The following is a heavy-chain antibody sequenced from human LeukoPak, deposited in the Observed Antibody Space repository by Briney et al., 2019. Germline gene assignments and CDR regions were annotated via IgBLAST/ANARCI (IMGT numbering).Heavy chain of an antibody. Sequence: PGGSLRLSCAASGFTFSSYWMSWVGQAPGKGLEWVANIKQDGSEKSYVDSVKGRFTISRDNAKNSLYLQMNSLRAEDAAVYYCARVRTTVTTNWFDPWGQGTLVTVSS. J-gene: IGHJ5*02. V-gene: IGHV3-7*01. CDR3: ARVRTTVTTNWFDP. CDR1: GFTFSSYW. CDR2: IKQDGSEK. D-gene: IGHD4-11*01.